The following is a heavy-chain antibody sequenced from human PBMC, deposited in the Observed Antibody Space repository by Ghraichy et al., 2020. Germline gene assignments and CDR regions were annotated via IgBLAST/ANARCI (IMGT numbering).Heavy chain of an antibody. V-gene: IGHV3-21*01. CDR3: ARGYTYDSSGYYYDLDY. Sequence: GGSLRLSCAASGFTFSSYSMNWVRQAPGKGLEWVSSISSSSSYIYYADSVKGRFTISRDNAKNSLYLQMNSLRAEDTAVYYCARGYTYDSSGYYYDLDYWGQGTLVTVSS. CDR1: GFTFSSYS. J-gene: IGHJ4*02. D-gene: IGHD3-22*01. CDR2: ISSSSSYI.